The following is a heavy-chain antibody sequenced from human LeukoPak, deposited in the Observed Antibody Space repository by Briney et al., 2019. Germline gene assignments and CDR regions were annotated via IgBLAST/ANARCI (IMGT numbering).Heavy chain of an antibody. V-gene: IGHV3-23*01. Sequence: GGSLRLSCAASGFTFSNYAMTWVRQAPGKGLQWVSAIGHDGFNTYYADSVKGRFTISRDNAKNSLYLQMNSLRAEDTAVYYCARGDYDILTGSGDPEYYFDYWGQGTLVTVSS. CDR1: GFTFSNYA. D-gene: IGHD3-9*01. CDR3: ARGDYDILTGSGDPEYYFDY. J-gene: IGHJ4*02. CDR2: IGHDGFNT.